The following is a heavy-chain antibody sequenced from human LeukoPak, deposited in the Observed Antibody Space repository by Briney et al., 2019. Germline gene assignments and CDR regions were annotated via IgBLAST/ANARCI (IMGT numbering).Heavy chain of an antibody. Sequence: SETLSLTCTVSGGSISSSGYYWDWIRQPPGKGLAWIGSIYYSGSTYYNPSLKSRVTISVDTSRNQFSLKLSSVTAADTAVYFCARRRGYCSGGSCYYFDPWGQGILVTVSS. CDR1: GGSISSSGYY. CDR2: IYYSGST. CDR3: ARRRGYCSGGSCYYFDP. V-gene: IGHV4-39*01. D-gene: IGHD2-15*01. J-gene: IGHJ5*02.